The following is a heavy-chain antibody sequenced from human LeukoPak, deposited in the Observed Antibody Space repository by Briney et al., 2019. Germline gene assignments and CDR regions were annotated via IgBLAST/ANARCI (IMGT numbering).Heavy chain of an antibody. D-gene: IGHD3-10*02. CDR2: INGLGDNP. CDR1: GYSFSDHG. CDR3: AKVSICYGCYFDY. J-gene: IGHJ4*02. Sequence: PGGSLRPSCEASGYSFSDHGMTWVRQTPGKGLQWVSTINGLGDNPSYEETAKGRFTVYRDNSKNTVYLQMNRLRAEDTAIYYCAKVSICYGCYFDYWGPGIPVTVSS. V-gene: IGHV3-23*01.